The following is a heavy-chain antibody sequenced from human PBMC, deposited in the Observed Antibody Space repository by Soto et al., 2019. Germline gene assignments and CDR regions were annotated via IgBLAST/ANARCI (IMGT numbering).Heavy chain of an antibody. CDR3: ARDGDYDILTYYYYGMDV. Sequence: EVQLVESGGGLVKPGGSPRLSCAASGFTFSSYSMNWVRQAPGKGLEWVSSISSSSSYIYYADSVKGRFTISRDNAKNSLYLQMNSLRAEDTAVYYCARDGDYDILTYYYYGMDVWGQGTTVTVSS. CDR1: GFTFSSYS. D-gene: IGHD3-9*01. CDR2: ISSSSSYI. J-gene: IGHJ6*02. V-gene: IGHV3-21*01.